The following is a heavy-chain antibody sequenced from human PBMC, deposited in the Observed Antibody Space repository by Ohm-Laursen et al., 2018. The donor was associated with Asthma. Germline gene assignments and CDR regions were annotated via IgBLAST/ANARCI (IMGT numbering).Heavy chain of an antibody. CDR3: ARSGTYSNDWFDP. CDR1: GASIGNGGYY. Sequence: TLSLTCIVSGASIGNGGYYWSWIRQHPGKGLEWIAYIYYNGFTNYNPSLKSRVTISVDTSKNQFSLNLNSVSATDTAVYFCARSGTYSNDWFDPWGQGTLVIVSS. J-gene: IGHJ5*02. V-gene: IGHV4-31*03. D-gene: IGHD1-26*01. CDR2: IYYNGFT.